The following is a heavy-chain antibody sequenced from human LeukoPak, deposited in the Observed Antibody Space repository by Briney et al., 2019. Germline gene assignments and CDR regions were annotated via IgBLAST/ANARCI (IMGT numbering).Heavy chain of an antibody. CDR1: GYTFTGYY. Sequence: ASVKVSCKASGYTFTGYYMHWVRQAPGQGLEWMGWINPNSGGTNYAQKFQGRVTMTRDTSISTAYMELSRLRSDDTAVYYCARVRAGNYDFRSGYFTPSYYFDYWGQGTLVTVSS. J-gene: IGHJ4*02. V-gene: IGHV1-2*02. CDR2: INPNSGGT. D-gene: IGHD3-3*01. CDR3: ARVRAGNYDFRSGYFTPSYYFDY.